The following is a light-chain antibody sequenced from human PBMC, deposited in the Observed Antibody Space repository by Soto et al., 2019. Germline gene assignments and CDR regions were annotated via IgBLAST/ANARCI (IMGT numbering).Light chain of an antibody. V-gene: IGKV3-20*01. CDR3: QQYGSSLYT. CDR2: GAS. J-gene: IGKJ2*01. CDR1: QSVSSSY. Sequence: EIVLTQSPGTLSLSPGERATLSCRASQSVSSSYLAWYQQKPGQAPRLLIYGASSRATGIPDRFSGSGSGTDFTLTISRLKPEDFAVYYCQQYGSSLYTFGHGTKLEIK.